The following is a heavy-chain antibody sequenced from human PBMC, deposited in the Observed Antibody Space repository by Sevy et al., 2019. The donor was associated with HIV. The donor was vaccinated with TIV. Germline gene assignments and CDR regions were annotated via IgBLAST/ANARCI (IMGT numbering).Heavy chain of an antibody. Sequence: SETLSLTCAVSGYSISSGYYWGWIRQPPGKGLEWIGSIYHSGRTYYNPSLKSRVTISVDTSKNQFSLKLSSVTAADTAVYYCVTDGYNPYYYYYYGMDVWGQGTTVTVSS. CDR3: VTDGYNPYYYYYYGMDV. CDR1: GYSISSGYY. CDR2: IYHSGRT. V-gene: IGHV4-38-2*01. J-gene: IGHJ6*02. D-gene: IGHD5-12*01.